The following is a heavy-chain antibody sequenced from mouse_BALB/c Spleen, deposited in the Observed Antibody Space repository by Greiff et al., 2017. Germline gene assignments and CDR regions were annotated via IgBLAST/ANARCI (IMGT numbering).Heavy chain of an antibody. CDR2: INPSNGRT. CDR1: GYTFTSYW. CDR3: ARGTTAWFAY. V-gene: IGHV1S81*02. Sequence: VQLQQPGAELVKPGASVKLSCKASGYTFTSYWMHWVKQRPGQGLEWIGEINPSNGRTNYNEKFKSKATLTVDKSSSTAYMQLSSLTSEDSAVYYCARGTTAWFAYWAKGLWSLSLQ. D-gene: IGHD1-1*01. J-gene: IGHJ3*01.